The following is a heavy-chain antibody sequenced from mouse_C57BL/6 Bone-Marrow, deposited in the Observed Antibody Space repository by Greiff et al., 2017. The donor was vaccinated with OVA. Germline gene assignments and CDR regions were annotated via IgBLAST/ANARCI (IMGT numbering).Heavy chain of an antibody. J-gene: IGHJ3*01. CDR2: IDPETGGT. CDR1: GYTFTDYE. Sequence: QVQLKQSGAELVRPGASVTLSCKASGYTFTDYEMHWVKQTPVHGLEWIGAIDPETGGTAYNQKFKGKAILTADKSSSTAYMELRSLTSEDSAVYYCTRRSRDSSGYFAYWGQGTLVTVSA. CDR3: TRRSRDSSGYFAY. D-gene: IGHD3-2*02. V-gene: IGHV1-15*01.